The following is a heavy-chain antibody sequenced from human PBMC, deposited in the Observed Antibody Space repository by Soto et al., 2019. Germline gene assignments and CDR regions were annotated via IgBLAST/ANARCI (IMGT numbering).Heavy chain of an antibody. CDR1: GYTLTELS. D-gene: IGHD3-22*01. CDR2: FDPEDGET. CDR3: ASRRITMIVVVMAAFDI. J-gene: IGHJ3*02. Sequence: ASVKVSCKVSGYTLTELSMHGVRQAPGKGLEWMGGFDPEDGETIYAQKFQGRVTMTEDTSTDTAYMELSSLRSEDTAVYYCASRRITMIVVVMAAFDIWGQGTMVTVSS. V-gene: IGHV1-24*01.